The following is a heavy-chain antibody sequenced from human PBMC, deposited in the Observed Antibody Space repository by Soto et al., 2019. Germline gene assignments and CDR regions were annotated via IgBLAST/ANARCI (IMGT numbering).Heavy chain of an antibody. V-gene: IGHV3-53*02. CDR3: ARNYHDSSGPFDY. J-gene: IGHJ4*02. D-gene: IGHD3-22*01. CDR2: IYSGGST. Sequence: EVQLVGTGGGLIQPGGSLSISCAASGFTISGNYMSWVRQAPGKGLEWVSFIYSGGSTYYADSVKGRFTISRDNSENTLYLQMNSLRAEDTAVYYCARNYHDSSGPFDYWGQGTLVTVSS. CDR1: GFTISGNY.